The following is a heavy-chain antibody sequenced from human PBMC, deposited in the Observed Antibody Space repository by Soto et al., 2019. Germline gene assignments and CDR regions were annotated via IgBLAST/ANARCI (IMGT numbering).Heavy chain of an antibody. Sequence: EAQLVESGGGLVQPGGSLRLSCSASGFNFNQYWMSWVRQAPGKGLEWVANVKQDGGEKNYVDSVRGRFNISRDNTKNSLYLQMDSLRVEDTALYYFASGGGWSFDHWGQGTLVTVSS. J-gene: IGHJ4*02. CDR3: ASGGGWSFDH. CDR2: VKQDGGEK. CDR1: GFNFNQYW. D-gene: IGHD6-19*01. V-gene: IGHV3-7*01.